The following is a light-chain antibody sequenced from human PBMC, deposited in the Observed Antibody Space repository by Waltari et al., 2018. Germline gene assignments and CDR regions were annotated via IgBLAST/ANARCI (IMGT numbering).Light chain of an antibody. V-gene: IGLV2-23*02. J-gene: IGLJ2*01. Sequence: QSALTQPAPVSGSPGQSITLSCTGPNSDLGDYNYVSWYQQHPGRVPKLIIYDVVKRPSGISDRFSGSKSGNTASLTISGLQPEDESHYFCCSYAGRKTLIFGGGTELTV. CDR3: CSYAGRKTLI. CDR2: DVV. CDR1: NSDLGDYNY.